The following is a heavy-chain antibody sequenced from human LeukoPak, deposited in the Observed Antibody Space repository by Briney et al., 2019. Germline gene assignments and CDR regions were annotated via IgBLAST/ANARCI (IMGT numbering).Heavy chain of an antibody. J-gene: IGHJ4*02. D-gene: IGHD6-19*01. Sequence: PGGSLRLSCAVSGFTFRSHEMNWVRQAPGKGLEWISYISTSGSIIYYADSVKGRFTISRDNARNSLFLQMGSPKVEDTAVYYCARASYNSDWYFDQWGQGTLVTVSS. V-gene: IGHV3-48*03. CDR2: ISTSGSII. CDR3: ARASYNSDWYFDQ. CDR1: GFTFRSHE.